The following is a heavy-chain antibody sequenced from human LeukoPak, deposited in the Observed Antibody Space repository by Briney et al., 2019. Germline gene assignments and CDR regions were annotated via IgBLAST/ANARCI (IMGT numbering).Heavy chain of an antibody. V-gene: IGHV4-30-2*01. CDR1: GVSISNGGYC. Sequence: PAETLSLTCTVSGVSISNGGYCWSWIRQPPGKGREWIGYIYHSGSTYYNPSLKSRVTISVDRSKNQFSLKLSSVTAADTAVYYCARDDRSDCSGGSCPSVWGQGTQVTVSS. CDR2: IYHSGST. CDR3: ARDDRSDCSGGSCPSV. J-gene: IGHJ4*02. D-gene: IGHD2-15*01.